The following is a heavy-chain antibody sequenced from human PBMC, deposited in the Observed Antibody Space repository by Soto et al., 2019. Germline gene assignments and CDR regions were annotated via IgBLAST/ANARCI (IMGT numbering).Heavy chain of an antibody. D-gene: IGHD3-22*01. J-gene: IGHJ4*02. Sequence: QVQLVQSGAEVKKPGASVKVSCKASGYTFTSYYMHWVRQAPGQGLEWMGIINPSGGSTSYAQKFQGRVTMTRDTSTSTVDMELSSLRSEDTAVYYCARGDYYDSSGYYLGNYFDYWGQGTLVTVSS. V-gene: IGHV1-46*01. CDR2: INPSGGST. CDR1: GYTFTSYY. CDR3: ARGDYYDSSGYYLGNYFDY.